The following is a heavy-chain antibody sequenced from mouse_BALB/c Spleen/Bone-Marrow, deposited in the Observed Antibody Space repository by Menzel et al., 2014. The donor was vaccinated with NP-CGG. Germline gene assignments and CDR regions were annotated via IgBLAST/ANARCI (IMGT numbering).Heavy chain of an antibody. Sequence: VQLQQSGAELVKPGASVKLSCTASGFNIKDTYMHWVKQRPEQGLEWIGRIDPANGNTKYDPKFQDKATITADTSSNTAYLQLSSLTSEDTAVYYCANYYYGYYFDYFGQCTTLTVSS. CDR1: GFNIKDTY. D-gene: IGHD1-1*01. CDR2: IDPANGNT. V-gene: IGHV14-3*02. CDR3: ANYYYGYYFDY. J-gene: IGHJ2*01.